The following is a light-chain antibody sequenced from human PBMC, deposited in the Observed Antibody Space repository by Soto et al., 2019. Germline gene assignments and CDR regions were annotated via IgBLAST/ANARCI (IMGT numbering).Light chain of an antibody. J-gene: IGLJ2*01. CDR3: ATWDSSLSALV. CDR1: SSNIARNY. CDR2: DTD. V-gene: IGLV1-51*01. Sequence: QSVLTQPPSVSAAPGQTVTISCSGSSSNIARNYVSWYQQVPGAAPKLLTYDTDKRPSEIPDRFSGPKSGTSATLGITGLQTGDEADYYCATWDSSLSALVFGGGTKLTVL.